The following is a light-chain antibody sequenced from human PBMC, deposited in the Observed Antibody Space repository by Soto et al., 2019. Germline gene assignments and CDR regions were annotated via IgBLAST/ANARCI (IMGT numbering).Light chain of an antibody. CDR3: SLFAGSNSRWV. CDR2: EVS. V-gene: IGLV2-8*01. Sequence: QSALTQPPSASGSPGQSVTISCTGTSSDIGAYNYVSWYQQYPGKAPKLMIHEVSKRPSGVPDRFSGSKSGYTASLTVSGLHAEAEADYYCSLFAGSNSRWVFGGGTNLTVL. CDR1: SSDIGAYNY. J-gene: IGLJ3*02.